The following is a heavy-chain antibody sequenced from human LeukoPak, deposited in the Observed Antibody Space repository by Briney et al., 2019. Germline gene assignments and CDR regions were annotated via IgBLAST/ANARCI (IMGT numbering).Heavy chain of an antibody. CDR3: AREVVTADNWFDP. CDR2: IYYSGST. J-gene: IGHJ5*02. D-gene: IGHD2-21*02. V-gene: IGHV4-31*11. Sequence: PSETLSLTCAVYGGSFSGYYWSWIRQHPGKGLEWIGYIYYSGSTYYNPSLKSRVTISVDTSKNQFSLKLSSVTAADTAVYYCAREVVTADNWFDPWGQGTLVTVSS. CDR1: GGSFSGYY.